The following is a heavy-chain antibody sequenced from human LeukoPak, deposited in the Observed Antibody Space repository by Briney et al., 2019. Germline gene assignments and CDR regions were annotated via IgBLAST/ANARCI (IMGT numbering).Heavy chain of an antibody. CDR2: TYYRSKWSN. Sequence: SQTLSLTCAISGDSVSSNSAAWNWIRQSPSRGLEWLGRTYYRSKWSNDYAVSVKSRITINPDTSKNQFSLKLSSVTAADTAVYYCARGRSYDSSGYYTYWGQGTLVTVSS. CDR3: ARGRSYDSSGYYTY. D-gene: IGHD3-22*01. J-gene: IGHJ4*02. CDR1: GDSVSSNSAA. V-gene: IGHV6-1*01.